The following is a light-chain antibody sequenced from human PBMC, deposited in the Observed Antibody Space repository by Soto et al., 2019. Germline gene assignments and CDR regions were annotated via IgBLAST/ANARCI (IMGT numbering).Light chain of an antibody. V-gene: IGKV1-17*01. CDR2: SAS. CDR3: LQHNSYPFT. CDR1: QGIRND. Sequence: DIQMAQSPSSLSASVGDRVTITCRASQGIRNDLAWYQQKPGKAPKRLISSASSLESGVPSMFSGSRSGTEFTLTISSLQPEDFAHYYCLQHNSYPFTFGGGTKVEIK. J-gene: IGKJ4*01.